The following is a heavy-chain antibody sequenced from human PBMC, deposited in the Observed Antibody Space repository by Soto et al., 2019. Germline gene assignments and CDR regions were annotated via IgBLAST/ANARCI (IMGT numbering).Heavy chain of an antibody. CDR3: ARDAPSLSNWFDP. V-gene: IGHV4-61*01. Sequence: PSETLSLTCTASGGTVSSGSYYWSWIRQPPGKGLEWIGYIYYSGSTNYNPSLKSRVTISVDTSKNQFSLKLSSVTAADTAVYYCARDAPSLSNWFDPWGQGTLVTVSS. J-gene: IGHJ5*02. CDR1: GGTVSSGSYY. D-gene: IGHD6-6*01. CDR2: IYYSGST.